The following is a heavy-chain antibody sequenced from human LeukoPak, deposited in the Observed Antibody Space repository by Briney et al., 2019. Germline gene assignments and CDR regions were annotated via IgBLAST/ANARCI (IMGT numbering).Heavy chain of an antibody. CDR1: GGSFSGYY. Sequence: PSETLSLTCAVFGGSFSGYYWSWIRQPPGKGLEWIGEINHSGSTNYNPSLKSRVTISVDTSKTQFSLKLSSVTAADTAVYYCARTHYYGSGSYYVRWGQGTLVTVSS. V-gene: IGHV4-34*01. D-gene: IGHD3-10*01. CDR2: INHSGST. CDR3: ARTHYYGSGSYYVR. J-gene: IGHJ4*02.